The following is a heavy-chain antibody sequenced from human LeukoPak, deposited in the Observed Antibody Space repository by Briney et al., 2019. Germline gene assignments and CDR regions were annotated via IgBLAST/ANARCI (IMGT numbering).Heavy chain of an antibody. J-gene: IGHJ6*03. CDR3: ARARKLTSFGVVIRSDYYMDV. D-gene: IGHD3-3*01. V-gene: IGHV1-8*01. CDR1: GYTFTSYD. Sequence: GASVKVSCKASGYTFTSYDINWVRQATGQGLEWMGWMNPNSGNTGYAQKSQGRVTMTRNTSISTAYMELSSLRYEDTAVYYCARARKLTSFGVVIRSDYYMDVWGKGTTVTVSS. CDR2: MNPNSGNT.